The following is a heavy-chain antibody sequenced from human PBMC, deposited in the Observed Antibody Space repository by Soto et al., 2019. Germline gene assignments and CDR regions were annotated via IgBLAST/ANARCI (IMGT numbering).Heavy chain of an antibody. CDR1: GFTFSSYA. CDR3: AKVTISYCLIDY. D-gene: IGHD5-18*01. V-gene: IGHV3-23*01. Sequence: GSLRLSCAASGFTFSSYAMSWVRQAPGKGLEWVSTISGSGGSTYYADSVKGRFTISRDNYKNTLYLQMNSLRAEGTAVYYCAKVTISYCLIDYWGQGTLVTVSS. J-gene: IGHJ4*02. CDR2: ISGSGGST.